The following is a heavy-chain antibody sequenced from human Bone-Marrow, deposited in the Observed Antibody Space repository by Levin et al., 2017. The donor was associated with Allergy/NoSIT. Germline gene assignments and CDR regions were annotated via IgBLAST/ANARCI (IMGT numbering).Heavy chain of an antibody. V-gene: IGHV4-30-4*01. D-gene: IGHD3-9*01. CDR1: GGPITHGDYY. CDR3: ARLGRYDWLNKVDP. J-gene: IGHJ5*02. CDR2: IFHAGKT. Sequence: SETLSLTCTVSGGPITHGDYYWSWIRQSPGTGLQWIGNIFHAGKTYYTPSLKSRVTISVDTSKNQFFLNMTSVSVADTAVYYCARLGRYDWLNKVDPWGQGILVTVSS.